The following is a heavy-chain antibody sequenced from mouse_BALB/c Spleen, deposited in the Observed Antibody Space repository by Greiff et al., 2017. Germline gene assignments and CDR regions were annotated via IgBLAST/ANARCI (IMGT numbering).Heavy chain of an antibody. V-gene: IGHV5-6*01. CDR3: ARHKGYGNYAYYYAMDY. CDR1: GFTFSSYG. J-gene: IGHJ4*01. D-gene: IGHD2-10*02. CDR2: ISSGGSYT. Sequence: DVQLVESGGDLVKPGGSLKLSCAACGFTFSSYGMSWVRQTPDKRLEWVATISSGGSYTYYPDSVKGRFTISRDNAKNTLYLQMSSLKSEDTAMYYCARHKGYGNYAYYYAMDYWGQGTSVTVSS.